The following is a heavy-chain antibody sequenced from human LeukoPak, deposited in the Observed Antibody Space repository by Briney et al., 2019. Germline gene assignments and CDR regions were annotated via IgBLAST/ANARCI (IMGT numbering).Heavy chain of an antibody. CDR3: ARRCYDSSGFDY. Sequence: GGSLRLSCAASGFTFTTYAMSWVRQAPGKGLEWVSAVSGSGGSTYYADSVKGRFTISRDNSKNTLYLQMNSLRAEDTAVYYCARRCYDSSGFDYWGQGTLVTVSS. D-gene: IGHD3-22*01. CDR2: VSGSGGST. CDR1: GFTFTTYA. J-gene: IGHJ4*02. V-gene: IGHV3-23*01.